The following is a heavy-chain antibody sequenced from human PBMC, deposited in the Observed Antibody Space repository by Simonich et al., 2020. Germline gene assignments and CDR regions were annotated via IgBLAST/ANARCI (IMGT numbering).Heavy chain of an antibody. CDR2: INSDGSST. Sequence: EVQLVESGGGLVQPGGSLRLSCAASGFTFSIYWMHWVRQAPGKGLVWCSRINSDGSSTSYADSVKGRFTISRDNAKNTLYLQMNSLRAEDTAVYYCARDYSNYDAFDIWGQGTMVTVSS. V-gene: IGHV3-74*01. D-gene: IGHD4-4*01. CDR1: GFTFSIYW. J-gene: IGHJ3*02. CDR3: ARDYSNYDAFDI.